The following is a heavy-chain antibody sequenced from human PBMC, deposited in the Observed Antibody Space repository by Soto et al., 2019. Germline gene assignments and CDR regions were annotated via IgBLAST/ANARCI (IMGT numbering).Heavy chain of an antibody. D-gene: IGHD2-15*01. CDR1: GFSLSTSGVG. Sequence: SGPTLVNPTQTLTLTCTFSGFSLSTSGVGVGWIRQPPGKALEWLALIYWDDDKRYSPSLKSRLTITKDTSKNQVVLTMTNMDPVDTATYYCAHTPPVPPPRTPRRYNWFDPWGQGTLVTVSS. V-gene: IGHV2-5*02. CDR2: IYWDDDK. J-gene: IGHJ5*02. CDR3: AHTPPVPPPRTPRRYNWFDP.